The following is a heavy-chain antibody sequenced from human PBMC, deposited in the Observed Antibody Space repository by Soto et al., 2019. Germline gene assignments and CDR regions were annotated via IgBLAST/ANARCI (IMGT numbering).Heavy chain of an antibody. CDR2: IWYDGSNK. D-gene: IGHD7-27*01. V-gene: IGHV3-33*01. CDR1: GFTFNNYD. Sequence: GGSLRLSCAASGFTFNNYDMHWVRQAPGKGLEWVAIIWYDGSNKYYADSVKGRFTISRDNSKNTVYLQMNSLRAEDTAVYSCVTGGLSKSSYWGQGTQVTVS. CDR3: VTGGLSKSSY. J-gene: IGHJ4*02.